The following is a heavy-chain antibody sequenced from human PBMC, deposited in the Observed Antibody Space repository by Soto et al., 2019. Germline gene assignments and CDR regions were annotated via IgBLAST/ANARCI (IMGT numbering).Heavy chain of an antibody. CDR2: MSSKPYGATL. Sequence: PGGSLRLTCTGSGFPVGNDAVSWSRQAPGKGLELLGFMSSKPYGATLHYAASVKGRFSISRDDSKNIAYLQMNSLKTEDTAVYYCARGAGRYDPSGSYDELSGGCDFWGQGTLVTVSS. CDR3: ARGAGRYDPSGSYDELSGGCDF. D-gene: IGHD3-22*01. CDR1: GFPVGNDA. J-gene: IGHJ4*02. V-gene: IGHV3-49*03.